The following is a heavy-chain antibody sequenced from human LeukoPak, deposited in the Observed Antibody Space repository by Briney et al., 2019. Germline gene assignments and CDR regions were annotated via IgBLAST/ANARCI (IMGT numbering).Heavy chain of an antibody. J-gene: IGHJ4*02. Sequence: SETLSLTCTVSGGSISSSSYYWGWIRQPPGKGLEWIGSIYYSGSTYYNPSLKSRVTTSVDTSKNQFSLKLSSVTAADTAVYYCARLGFGANWGQGTLVTVSS. CDR3: ARLGFGAN. CDR2: IYYSGST. V-gene: IGHV4-39*01. CDR1: GGSISSSSYY. D-gene: IGHD3-10*01.